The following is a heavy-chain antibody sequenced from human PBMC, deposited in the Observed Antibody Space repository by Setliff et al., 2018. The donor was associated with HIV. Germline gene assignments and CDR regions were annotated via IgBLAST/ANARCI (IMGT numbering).Heavy chain of an antibody. D-gene: IGHD4-17*01. V-gene: IGHV4-4*02. CDR3: ARTPKGDYGDYESVGYFDY. CDR2: IYHGGYT. J-gene: IGHJ4*02. CDR1: GGSISTNYW. Sequence: ASETLSLTCAVSGGSISTNYWWSWVRQPPGKGLEWIGEIYHGGYTNYNPSLKSRATISVDTSKNQFSLKLSSVTAADTAVYYCARTPKGDYGDYESVGYFDYWGQGTLVTVSS.